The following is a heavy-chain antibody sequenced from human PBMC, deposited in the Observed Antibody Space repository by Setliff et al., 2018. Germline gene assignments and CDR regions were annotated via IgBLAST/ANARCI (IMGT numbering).Heavy chain of an antibody. CDR3: AKDARRSWYFFDY. CDR2: IIGSGGSS. V-gene: IGHV3-23*01. D-gene: IGHD6-13*01. CDR1: GFTFSSYG. J-gene: IGHJ4*02. Sequence: GGSLRLSCAVSGFTFSSYGMSWVRQAPGKGLEWVSAIIGSGGSSYYADPVKGRFTISRDNSKNTLYLQMNSLRAEDTAVYYCAKDARRSWYFFDYWGQGALVTVSS.